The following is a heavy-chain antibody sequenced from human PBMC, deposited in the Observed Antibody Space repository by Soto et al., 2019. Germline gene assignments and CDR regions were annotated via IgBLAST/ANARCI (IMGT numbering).Heavy chain of an antibody. V-gene: IGHV3-30-3*01. CDR3: ARELHRYGLRGGHAFDI. J-gene: IGHJ3*02. Sequence: QVQLVESGGGVVQPGRSLRLSCAASGFTFSSYAMHWVRQAPGKGLEWVAVISYDGSNKYYADSVKGRFTISRDNSKKKMYLQMNSLRAEDKAVYYCARELHRYGLRGGHAFDIWGQGTMVTVSS. CDR1: GFTFSSYA. CDR2: ISYDGSNK. D-gene: IGHD5-18*01.